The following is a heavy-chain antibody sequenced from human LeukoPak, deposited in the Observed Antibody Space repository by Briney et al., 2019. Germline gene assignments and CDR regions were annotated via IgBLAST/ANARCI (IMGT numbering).Heavy chain of an antibody. CDR1: GFTISLHW. D-gene: IGHD6-19*01. J-gene: IGHJ4*02. CDR3: ARDGTGSNSGWYIH. CDR2: IKQDGSEK. Sequence: GGSLRLSCAASGFTISLHWMSWVRQAPGKGLEWVANIKQDGSEKNYVDSVKGRFTISRDNAKNSLYLQMNGLRAEDTAVYYCARDGTGSNSGWYIHWGQGALVTVSS. V-gene: IGHV3-7*01.